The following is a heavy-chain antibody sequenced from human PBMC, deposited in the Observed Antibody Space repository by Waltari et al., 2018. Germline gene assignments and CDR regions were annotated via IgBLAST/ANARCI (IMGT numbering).Heavy chain of an antibody. Sequence: QVQLQQCGAGLLKPSETLSLTCAVYGGSFRGYYWSWIRQPPGTGLEWIGEINHSGSTNYNPSLKSRVTISVDTSKNQFSLKLSSVTAADTAVYYCARFPSRVYAVTRVLHAFDIWGQGTMVTVSS. CDR1: GGSFRGYY. CDR2: INHSGST. CDR3: ARFPSRVYAVTRVLHAFDI. J-gene: IGHJ3*02. D-gene: IGHD4-17*01. V-gene: IGHV4-34*01.